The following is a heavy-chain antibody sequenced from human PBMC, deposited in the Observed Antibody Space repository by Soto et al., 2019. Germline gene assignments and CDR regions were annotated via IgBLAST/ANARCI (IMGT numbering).Heavy chain of an antibody. CDR1: GFTFTSSA. CDR3: AADIYESSGYYYYYYYGMDV. V-gene: IGHV1-58*01. CDR2: IVVGSGNT. D-gene: IGHD3-22*01. Sequence: SVKVSCKASGFTFTSSAVQWVRQARGQRLEWIGWIVVGSGNTNYAQKFQERVTITRDMSTSTAYMELSSLRSEDTAVYYCAADIYESSGYYYYYYYGMDVWGQGTTVTVSS. J-gene: IGHJ6*02.